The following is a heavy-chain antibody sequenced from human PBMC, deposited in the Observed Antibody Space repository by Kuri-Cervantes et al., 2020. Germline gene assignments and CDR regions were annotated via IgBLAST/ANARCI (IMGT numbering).Heavy chain of an antibody. D-gene: IGHD2-15*01. CDR3: ARGRWFLDY. CDR2: IYHSGST. V-gene: IGHV4-38-2*02. J-gene: IGHJ4*02. Sequence: SETLSLTCTVSGYPISSGYYWGWIRQPPGKGLEWIGSIYHSGSTYYNPSLKSRVTISVDTSKNQFSLKLSSVTAADTAVYYCARGRWFLDYWGQGTLVTVSS. CDR1: GYPISSGYY.